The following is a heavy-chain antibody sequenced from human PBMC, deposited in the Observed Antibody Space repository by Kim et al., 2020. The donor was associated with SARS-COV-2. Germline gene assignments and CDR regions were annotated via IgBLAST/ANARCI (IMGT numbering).Heavy chain of an antibody. CDR1: GFTFSSYG. Sequence: GGSLRLSCAASGFTFSSYGMHWVRQAPGKGLEWVAVISNDGSNKYYADSVKGRFTISRDNSKNTLYLQMNSLRAEDTAVYYCAKDLSVVASGYFDYWGQG. J-gene: IGHJ4*02. D-gene: IGHD2-21*01. V-gene: IGHV3-30*18. CDR2: ISNDGSNK. CDR3: AKDLSVVASGYFDY.